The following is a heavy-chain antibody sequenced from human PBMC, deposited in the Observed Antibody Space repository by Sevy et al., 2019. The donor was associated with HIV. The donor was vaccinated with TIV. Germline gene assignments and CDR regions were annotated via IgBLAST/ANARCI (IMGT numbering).Heavy chain of an antibody. V-gene: IGHV3-23*01. CDR2: LSFGSGKI. CDR3: AREGCTKPHDY. CDR1: GFTFNIYS. J-gene: IGHJ4*02. D-gene: IGHD2-8*01. Sequence: GGSLRLSCAASGFTFNIYSMSWVRQTPGKGLEWVATLSFGSGKINHADSVKGRFTMSRDDSKNAVYLQMNNLRVEDTAIYYCAREGCTKPHDYWGQGTMVIVSS.